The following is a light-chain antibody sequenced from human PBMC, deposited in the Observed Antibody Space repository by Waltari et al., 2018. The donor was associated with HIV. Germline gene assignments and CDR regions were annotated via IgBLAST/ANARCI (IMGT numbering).Light chain of an antibody. Sequence: QSVLTQPPSVSGTPGQRVTISCSGRTSNARSNTVQWYQQLPGTAPKIIIYTNDRRPSGVPDRFSGSKSGTSASLAISGLQSEDEADYYCASWDGGLNVVFGGGTKLTVL. CDR1: TSNARSNT. V-gene: IGLV1-44*01. J-gene: IGLJ2*01. CDR3: ASWDGGLNVV. CDR2: TND.